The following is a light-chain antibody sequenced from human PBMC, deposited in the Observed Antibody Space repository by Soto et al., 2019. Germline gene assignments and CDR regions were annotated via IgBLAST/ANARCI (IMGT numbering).Light chain of an antibody. CDR2: GAS. J-gene: IGKJ1*01. V-gene: IGKV3-20*01. CDR1: QSVSSSF. Sequence: EIVLTQSPGTLSSSPGERATLSCRASQSVSSSFLAWYQQKPGQAPRLLIYGASSRATGIPDRFSGSGSGTDFTLTISSLQPEDFATYYCLLDYAYFWAFGQGTKVDI. CDR3: LLDYAYFWA.